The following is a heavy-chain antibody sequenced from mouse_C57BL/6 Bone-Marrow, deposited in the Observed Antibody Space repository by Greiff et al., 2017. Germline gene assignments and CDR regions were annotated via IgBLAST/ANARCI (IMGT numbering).Heavy chain of an antibody. CDR1: GYTFTSYW. D-gene: IGHD2-3*01. CDR3: ARSRWLLLNAMDY. CDR2: IDPNSGGT. J-gene: IGHJ4*01. Sequence: VQLQQSGAELVKPGASVKLSCKASGYTFTSYWMHWVKQRPGRGLEWIGRIDPNSGGTKYTEKFKSKATLTVDKPSSTAYMQLSSLTSEDSAVYYCARSRWLLLNAMDYWGQGTSVTVSS. V-gene: IGHV1-72*01.